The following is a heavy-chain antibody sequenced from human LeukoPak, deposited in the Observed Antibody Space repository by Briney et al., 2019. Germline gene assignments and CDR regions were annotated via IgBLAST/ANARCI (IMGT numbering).Heavy chain of an antibody. J-gene: IGHJ4*02. Sequence: GGSLRLSCAASGFTFSSYAMSWVRQAPGKGLEWVANIKQDGSEKYYVDSVKGRFTISRDNAKNSLYLQMNSLRAEDTAVYYCAREAGSSWYPHWGQGTLVTVSS. D-gene: IGHD6-13*01. V-gene: IGHV3-7*01. CDR3: AREAGSSWYPH. CDR1: GFTFSSYA. CDR2: IKQDGSEK.